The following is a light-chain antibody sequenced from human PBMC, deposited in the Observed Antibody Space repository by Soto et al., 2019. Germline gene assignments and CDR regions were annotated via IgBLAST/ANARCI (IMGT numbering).Light chain of an antibody. CDR3: QQYNNWPL. Sequence: EIVMTQSPATLSVSPGERAPLSCRASQSVSSNLAWYQQKPGQAPRLLIYGASTRATGIPARFSGSGSGTEFTLTISSLQSEDFAVYYCQQYNNWPLFGGGTKVDIK. V-gene: IGKV3-15*01. CDR2: GAS. CDR1: QSVSSN. J-gene: IGKJ4*01.